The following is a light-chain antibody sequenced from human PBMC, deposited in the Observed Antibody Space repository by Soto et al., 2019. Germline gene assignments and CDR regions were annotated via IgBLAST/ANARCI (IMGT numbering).Light chain of an antibody. J-gene: IGKJ1*01. Sequence: EIVLTQSPGTLSLSPGERATLSCRASESVSSNYLAWYQQKPGQAPRLLIYGASSRATGIPDRFSGSGSGTDFILTSSRLEPEDFAVYYCQQYGTSPGTFGQGTKVEI. CDR2: GAS. CDR3: QQYGTSPGT. CDR1: ESVSSNY. V-gene: IGKV3-20*01.